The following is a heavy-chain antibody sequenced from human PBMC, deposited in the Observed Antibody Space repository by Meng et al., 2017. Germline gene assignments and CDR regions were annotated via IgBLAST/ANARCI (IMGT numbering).Heavy chain of an antibody. D-gene: IGHD6-13*01. CDR1: GSRFTDGG. J-gene: IGHJ4*02. Sequence: QRVAYGGVVVRPGRFCRLSWVASGSRFTDGGMSWVRQAPWKGLEWVGRIERKSDGGTIYYAAPVKGRFTISRDDSKNTLYLQMDSLINEDTAVYFCATGAAAADHWGQGTLVTVSS. V-gene: IGHV3-15*04. CDR3: ATGAAAADH. CDR2: IERKSDGGTI.